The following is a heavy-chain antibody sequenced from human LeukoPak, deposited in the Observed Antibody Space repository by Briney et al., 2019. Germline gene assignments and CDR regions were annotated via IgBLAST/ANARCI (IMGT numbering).Heavy chain of an antibody. CDR1: GFTFSSYN. Sequence: AGGSLRLSCAASGFTFSSYNMNWVRQAPGKGLEWVAYISIGTSFIYYADSVKGRFTISRDNAKNSLYLQVNSLRAEDTAVYYCARSPTFRGWFDPWGQGTLVTVPS. J-gene: IGHJ5*02. V-gene: IGHV3-21*01. D-gene: IGHD2/OR15-2a*01. CDR3: ARSPTFRGWFDP. CDR2: ISIGTSFI.